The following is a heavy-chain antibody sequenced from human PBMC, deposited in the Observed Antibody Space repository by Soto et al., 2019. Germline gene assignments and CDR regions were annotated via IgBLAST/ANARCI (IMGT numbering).Heavy chain of an antibody. Sequence: QVQLQQWGAGLLKPSETLSLTCAVYGGSFSGYYWSWIRQPPGKGLEWIGEINHSGSTNYNPSLKIRVTISVDTSKNQFSLNLSSATAADTAVYYCARGDIVATIGIYYYYGMDVWGQGTTVTVSS. D-gene: IGHD5-12*01. J-gene: IGHJ6*02. CDR3: ARGDIVATIGIYYYYGMDV. CDR1: GGSFSGYY. V-gene: IGHV4-34*01. CDR2: INHSGST.